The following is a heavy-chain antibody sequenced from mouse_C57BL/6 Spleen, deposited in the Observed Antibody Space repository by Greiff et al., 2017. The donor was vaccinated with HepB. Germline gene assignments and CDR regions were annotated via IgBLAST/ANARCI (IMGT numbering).Heavy chain of an antibody. J-gene: IGHJ2*01. CDR2: INYDGSST. CDR1: GFTFSDYY. V-gene: IGHV5-16*02. CDR3: ARAAISFFDY. Sequence: EVQLVESEGGLVQPGSSMKLSCTASGFTFSDYYMAWVRQVPEKGLEWVANINYDGSSTYYLDSLKSRFIIARDNAKNILYMQMSSLKSEDTAMYYCARAAISFFDYWGQGTTLTVSS.